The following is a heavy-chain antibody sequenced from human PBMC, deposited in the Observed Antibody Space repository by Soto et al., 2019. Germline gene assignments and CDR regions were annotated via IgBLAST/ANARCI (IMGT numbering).Heavy chain of an antibody. CDR1: GFSLSTSGVC. J-gene: IGHJ6*02. V-gene: IGHV2-70*01. Sequence: SGPTLVNPTQTLTLTCTFSGFSLSTSGVCVSWIRQPPGKALEWLALIDWDDDKYYSTSLKTRLTISKDTSKNQVVLTMTNMDPVDTATYYCAVGSSSSYGMDVWGQGTMVTVSS. CDR3: AVGSSSSYGMDV. D-gene: IGHD6-13*01. CDR2: IDWDDDK.